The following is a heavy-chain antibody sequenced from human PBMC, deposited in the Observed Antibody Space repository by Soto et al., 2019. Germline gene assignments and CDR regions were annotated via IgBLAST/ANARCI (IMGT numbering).Heavy chain of an antibody. CDR1: GYTFTGYY. V-gene: IGHV1-2*02. Sequence: ASVKVSCKASGYTFTGYYMHWVRQAPGQGLEWMGWINPNSGGTNYAQKFQGRVTMTRDTSISTAYMELSRLRSDDTAVYYCARARPIAAHGNRFDPWGQGTLATVSS. CDR3: ARARPIAAHGNRFDP. CDR2: INPNSGGT. J-gene: IGHJ5*02. D-gene: IGHD6-6*01.